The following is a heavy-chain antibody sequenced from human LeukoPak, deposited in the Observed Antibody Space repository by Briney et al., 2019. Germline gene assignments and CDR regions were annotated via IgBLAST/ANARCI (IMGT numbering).Heavy chain of an antibody. J-gene: IGHJ4*02. CDR3: AKDQTTVVTLGFDY. CDR2: ISWNSGSI. Sequence: GGSLRLSCAASGFTFDDHAMHSVRQAPAKGLEWVSGISWNSGSIGYADSVKGRFTISRDNAKNSLYLQMNSLRAEDMALYYCAKDQTTVVTLGFDYWGQGTLVTVSS. CDR1: GFTFDDHA. V-gene: IGHV3-9*03. D-gene: IGHD4-23*01.